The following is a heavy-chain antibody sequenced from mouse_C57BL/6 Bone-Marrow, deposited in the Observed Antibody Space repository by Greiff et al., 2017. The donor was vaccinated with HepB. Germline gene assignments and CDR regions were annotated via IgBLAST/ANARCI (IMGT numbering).Heavy chain of an antibody. Sequence: EVHLVESGGGLVKPGGSLKLSCAASGFTFSDYGMHWVRQAPEKGLEWVAYISSGSSNIYYADTVKGRFTISRDNAKNTLFLQMNSLRSEDTAMYYGATIMIRRAWFACWDRGTLVTVSA. CDR2: ISSGSSNI. J-gene: IGHJ3*01. CDR1: GFTFSDYG. V-gene: IGHV5-17*01. D-gene: IGHD2-4*01. CDR3: ATIMIRRAWFAC.